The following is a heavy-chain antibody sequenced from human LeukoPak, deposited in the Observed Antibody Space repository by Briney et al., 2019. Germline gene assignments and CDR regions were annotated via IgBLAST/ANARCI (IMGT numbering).Heavy chain of an antibody. Sequence: SETLSLTCAVYGGSFSGYYWSWIRQPPGKGLEWIGEINHSGSTNYNPSLKSRVTISVDTSKNQFSLKLRSVTAEDTAVYYCARIKGLWYYGSGSYYTTPGYFDYWGQGTLVTVSS. CDR1: GGSFSGYY. V-gene: IGHV4-34*01. CDR3: ARIKGLWYYGSGSYYTTPGYFDY. D-gene: IGHD3-10*01. CDR2: INHSGST. J-gene: IGHJ4*02.